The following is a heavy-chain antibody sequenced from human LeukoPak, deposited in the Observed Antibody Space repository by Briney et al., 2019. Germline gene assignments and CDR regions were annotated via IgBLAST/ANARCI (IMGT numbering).Heavy chain of an antibody. Sequence: ASVKVSCKASGGSFSNFGISWVRQAPGQGLEWMGGILPVSNTANNAQNFQGRVTFTADTSTGTAYMELSSLRSDDTAVYYCATDNGGWRRVEYWGQGTLVTVSS. CDR3: ATDNGGWRRVEY. CDR2: ILPVSNTA. V-gene: IGHV1-69*06. D-gene: IGHD2-8*01. J-gene: IGHJ4*02. CDR1: GGSFSNFG.